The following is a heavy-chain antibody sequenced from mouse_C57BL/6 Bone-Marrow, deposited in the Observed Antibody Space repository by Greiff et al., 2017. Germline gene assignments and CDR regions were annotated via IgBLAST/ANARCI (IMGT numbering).Heavy chain of an antibody. Sequence: QVQLQQSGAELARPGASVKMSCKASGYTFTSYTMHWVKQRPGQGLEWIGYINPSSGYTKYNQKFKDKATLTADKSSSPAYMQLSSLTSENSAVDYCASVALDDWGQGTTLTVTA. CDR1: GYTFTSYT. V-gene: IGHV1-4*01. D-gene: IGHD1-1*01. CDR2: INPSSGYT. CDR3: ASVALDD. J-gene: IGHJ2*01.